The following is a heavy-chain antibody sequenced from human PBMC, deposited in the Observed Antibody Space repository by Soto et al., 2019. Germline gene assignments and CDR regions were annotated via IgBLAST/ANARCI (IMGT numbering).Heavy chain of an antibody. CDR2: ISAFNGNT. V-gene: IGHV1-18*01. D-gene: IGHD2-8*01. J-gene: IGHJ6*03. CDR1: GYTFTTYD. CDR3: ARAVSHFYHYYYMDV. Sequence: QVQLVQSGAEVKKPGASVKVSCKASGYTFTTYDISWVRQAPGQGLEWMGWISAFNGNTHYAQKIQGRVTMTTDTSTSTAYMELRSLRSDDTAVYYCARAVSHFYHYYYMDVWGKGTTVTVSS.